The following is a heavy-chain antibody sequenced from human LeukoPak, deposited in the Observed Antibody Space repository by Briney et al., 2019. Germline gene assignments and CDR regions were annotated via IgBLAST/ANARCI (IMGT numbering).Heavy chain of an antibody. CDR2: INAGNGDI. CDR1: GYTFTTYA. Sequence: ASVKVSCKASGYTFTTYAMHWVRQAPGQRLEWMGWINAGNGDIKYSQKFQGSVTITRDTSASTAYMELSSLRSEDTAVYYCARSTDIAYYYYGMDVWGKGTPVTVSS. V-gene: IGHV1-3*01. J-gene: IGHJ6*04. D-gene: IGHD2-15*01. CDR3: ARSTDIAYYYYGMDV.